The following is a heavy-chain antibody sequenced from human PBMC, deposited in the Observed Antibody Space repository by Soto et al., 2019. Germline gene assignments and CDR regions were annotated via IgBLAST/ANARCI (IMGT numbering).Heavy chain of an antibody. CDR2: ISYDGSNK. V-gene: IGHV3-30*18. Sequence: PGGSLILSCAAYGFTFSSYFMHWVRQAPGKGLEWVAVISYDGSNKYYADSVKGRFTISRDNSKNTLYLQMNSLRAEDTAVYYCAKGSSMDYWGQGTLVTVSS. CDR1: GFTFSSYF. J-gene: IGHJ4*02. CDR3: AKGSSMDY. D-gene: IGHD2-2*01.